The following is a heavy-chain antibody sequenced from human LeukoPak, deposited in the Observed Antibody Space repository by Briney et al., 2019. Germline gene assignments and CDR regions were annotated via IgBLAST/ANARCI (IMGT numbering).Heavy chain of an antibody. V-gene: IGHV3-30*18. CDR1: GITFRSYG. D-gene: IGHD4-17*01. CDR2: ISYDGSHK. CDR3: AKGARGDTVTSIVGLNWFDP. J-gene: IGHJ5*02. Sequence: GGSLRLSCAASGITFRSYGMHWVRQAPGKGLEWVAVISYDGSHKYYADSVKGRFSISRDNSKNTLYLQMNSLRADGKAVYYCAKGARGDTVTSIVGLNWFDPWGQGTLVTVSS.